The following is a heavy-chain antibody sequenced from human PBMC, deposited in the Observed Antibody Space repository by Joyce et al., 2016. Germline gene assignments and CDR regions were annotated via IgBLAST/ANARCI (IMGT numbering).Heavy chain of an antibody. J-gene: IGHJ6*03. D-gene: IGHD1-14*01. Sequence: QVQLQESGPGLVKPSQTLSLTCTVSGGSISIGGYYWSWVRQRPGKGLEWIGYIYYEGNTYYTPSLRSRLDLSVDTSKNQFSLKLSAVTAADTAVDYCARRAPDTYYYYMDVWGKGTTVSVSS. CDR2: IYYEGNT. CDR1: GGSISIGGYY. CDR3: ARRAPDTYYYYMDV. V-gene: IGHV4-31*03.